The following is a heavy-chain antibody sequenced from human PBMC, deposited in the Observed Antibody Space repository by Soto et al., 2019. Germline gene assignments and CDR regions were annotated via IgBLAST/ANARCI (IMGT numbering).Heavy chain of an antibody. CDR2: INWNGGST. V-gene: IGHV3-20*04. J-gene: IGHJ6*02. CDR1: GFTFDDYG. CDR3: ARVDVVVPAAMDYYGMDV. Sequence: GGSLRLSCAASGFTFDDYGMSWVRQAPGKGLEWVSGINWNGGSTGYADSVKGRFTISRDNAKNSLYLQMNSLRAEDTALYYCARVDVVVPAAMDYYGMDVWGQGTTVTVSS. D-gene: IGHD2-2*01.